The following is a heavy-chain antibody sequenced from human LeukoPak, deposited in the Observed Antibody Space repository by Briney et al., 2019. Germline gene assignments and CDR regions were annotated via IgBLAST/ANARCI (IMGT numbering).Heavy chain of an antibody. V-gene: IGHV1-2*02. CDR3: ARDSSDVLTGYYHF. CDR1: GYSFNDYY. D-gene: IGHD3-9*01. CDR2: INPNSGRT. Sequence: ASVKVSCKTSGYSFNDYYLHWVRQAPGHGLEWMGWINPNSGRTNSAPKFQGRVTLTTDTSITTAYMELTSLISGDTALYYCARDSSDVLTGYYHFWGQGTLVTVSS. J-gene: IGHJ4*02.